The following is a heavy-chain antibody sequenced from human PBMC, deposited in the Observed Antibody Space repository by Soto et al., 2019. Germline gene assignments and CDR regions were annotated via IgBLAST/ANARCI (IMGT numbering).Heavy chain of an antibody. V-gene: IGHV1-69*13. CDR1: GGTFSSYA. Sequence: GASVKVSCKASGGTFSSYAISWVRQAPGQGLEWMGGIIPIFGTANYAQKFQGRVTITADESTSTAYMELSSLRSEDTAVYYCARDRRSYYDFWSGYSRGRYYGMDVWRQGTTVTVSS. CDR2: IIPIFGTA. J-gene: IGHJ6*02. CDR3: ARDRRSYYDFWSGYSRGRYYGMDV. D-gene: IGHD3-3*01.